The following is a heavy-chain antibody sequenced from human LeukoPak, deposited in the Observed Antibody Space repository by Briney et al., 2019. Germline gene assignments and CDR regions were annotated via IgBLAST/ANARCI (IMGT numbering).Heavy chain of an antibody. V-gene: IGHV1-2*02. Sequence: ASVKVSCQASGCTFIGYYMHWLRQAPGRELAWMGWINANSGGTNYAQKFQGRLTMTRDTSISTAYMELSRLRSDDTAVYFCAREDLVLEGFDYWGQGTLVTASS. D-gene: IGHD1-1*01. CDR1: GCTFIGYY. J-gene: IGHJ4*02. CDR2: INANSGGT. CDR3: AREDLVLEGFDY.